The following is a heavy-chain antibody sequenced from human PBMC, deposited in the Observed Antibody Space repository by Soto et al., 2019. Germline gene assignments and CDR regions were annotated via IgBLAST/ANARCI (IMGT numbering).Heavy chain of an antibody. D-gene: IGHD3-22*01. J-gene: IGHJ1*01. Sequence: ASVKVSCKASGYTFTSYYMHWVRQAPGQGLEWMGIINPSGGSTSYAQKFQGTVTMTRDTSTSTVYMEMSSLRSEDTAVYYCARDRSSGEYFQHWGQGTLVTVSS. CDR1: GYTFTSYY. V-gene: IGHV1-46*01. CDR3: ARDRSSGEYFQH. CDR2: INPSGGST.